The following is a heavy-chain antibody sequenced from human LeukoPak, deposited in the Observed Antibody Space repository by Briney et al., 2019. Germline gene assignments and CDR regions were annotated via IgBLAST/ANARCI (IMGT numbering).Heavy chain of an antibody. CDR2: IYHSGST. V-gene: IGHV4-4*02. CDR1: GGSISSSNW. Sequence: SETLSLTCAVSGGSISSSNWWSWVRQPPGKGLEWIGEIYHSGSTNYNPSLKSRVTISVDKSKNQFSLKLSSVTAADTAVYYCASSTSSSRHDAFDIWGQGTMVTVSS. J-gene: IGHJ3*02. CDR3: ASSTSSSRHDAFDI. D-gene: IGHD6-13*01.